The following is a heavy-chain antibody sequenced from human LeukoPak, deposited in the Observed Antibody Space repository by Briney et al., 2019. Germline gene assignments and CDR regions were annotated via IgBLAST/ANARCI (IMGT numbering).Heavy chain of an antibody. J-gene: IGHJ4*02. V-gene: IGHV3-49*04. CDR1: GFTFGGYA. CDR2: IRSKAYGGTT. CDR3: TRLAGYSSGWYHDY. Sequence: GGSLRLSCTASGFTFGGYAMSWVRQAPRKGLEWVGFIRSKAYGGTTEYAASVKGRFTISRDDSKSVAYLQMNSLKTEDTAVYYCTRLAGYSSGWYHDYWGQGTLVTVSS. D-gene: IGHD6-19*01.